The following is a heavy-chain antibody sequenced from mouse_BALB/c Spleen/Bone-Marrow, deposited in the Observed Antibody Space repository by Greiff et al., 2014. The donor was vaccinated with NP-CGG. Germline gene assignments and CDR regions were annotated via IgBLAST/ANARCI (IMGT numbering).Heavy chain of an antibody. CDR3: ARGYYAMDY. J-gene: IGHJ4*01. CDR2: ISYSGST. CDR1: GYSITSDYA. V-gene: IGHV3-2*02. Sequence: DVHLVESGPGLVKPSQSLSLTYTVTGYSITSDYAWNWIRQFPGNKLEWMGYISYSGSTSYNPSLKSRTSITRDTSKNQFFLQLNSVTTEDTATYYCARGYYAMDYWGQGTSVTVSS.